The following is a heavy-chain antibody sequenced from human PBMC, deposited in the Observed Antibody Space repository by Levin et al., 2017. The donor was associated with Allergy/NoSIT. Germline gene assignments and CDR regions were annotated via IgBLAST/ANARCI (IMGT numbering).Heavy chain of an antibody. Sequence: GESLKISCKASGYTFTGYYMHWVRQAPGQGLEWMGWINPNSGGTNYAQKFQGRVTMTRDTSISTAYMELSRLRSDDTAVYYCAREMGTQGLDWGQGTLVTVSS. V-gene: IGHV1-2*02. CDR2: INPNSGGT. CDR1: GYTFTGYY. J-gene: IGHJ4*02. D-gene: IGHD5-24*01. CDR3: AREMGTQGLD.